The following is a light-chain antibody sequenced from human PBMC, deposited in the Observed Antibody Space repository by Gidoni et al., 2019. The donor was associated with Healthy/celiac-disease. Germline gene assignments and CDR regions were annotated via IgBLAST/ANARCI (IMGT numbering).Light chain of an antibody. CDR1: QGVSSY. CDR3: QQRSNWP. Sequence: ELVLTQSPATRSLSPGERATLSCRASQGVSSYLAWYQQKPGQAPRLLIYAASNRATGIPARFSGRGPGTDFTLTISSLEPEDFAVYYCQQRSNWPFGPGPKVDIK. CDR2: AAS. V-gene: IGKV3D-11*01. J-gene: IGKJ3*01.